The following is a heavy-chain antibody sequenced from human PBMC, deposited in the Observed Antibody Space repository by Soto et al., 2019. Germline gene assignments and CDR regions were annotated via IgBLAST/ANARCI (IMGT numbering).Heavy chain of an antibody. V-gene: IGHV4-59*01. D-gene: IGHD1-7*01. CDR1: GGSISSYY. CDR2: IYYSGST. Sequence: SETLSLTCTVSGGSISSYYWSWIRQPPGKGLEWIGYIYYSGSTNYNPSLKSRVTISVDTSKNQFSLKLSSVTAADTAVYYCARDDAGTLDYWGQGTLVTVSA. CDR3: ARDDAGTLDY. J-gene: IGHJ4*02.